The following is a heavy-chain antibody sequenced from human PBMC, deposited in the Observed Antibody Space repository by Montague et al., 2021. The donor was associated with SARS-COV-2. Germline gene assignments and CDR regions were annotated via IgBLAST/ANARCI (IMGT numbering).Heavy chain of an antibody. J-gene: IGHJ4*02. CDR3: ARALLSVSMIVVVVTSDSYYFDY. Sequence: SETLSLTCGVYGGSFGDDHWSWIRQPPGKGLEWIGYIKQSGSTNXXPSLKSRVTISVDTSRNQFSLKLTSVTAADTAVYFCARALLSVSMIVVVVTSDSYYFDYWGKGTLVTVSS. D-gene: IGHD3-22*01. CDR2: IKQSGST. V-gene: IGHV4-34*01. CDR1: GGSFGDDH.